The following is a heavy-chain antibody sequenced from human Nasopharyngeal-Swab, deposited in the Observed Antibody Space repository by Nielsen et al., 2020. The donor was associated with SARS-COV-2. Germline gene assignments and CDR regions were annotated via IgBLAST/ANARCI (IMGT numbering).Heavy chain of an antibody. V-gene: IGHV4-39*07. CDR2: IYYSGST. CDR3: ARRGDYIWGSYRKPIDY. D-gene: IGHD3-16*02. Sequence: WIRQPPGKGLEWIGSIYYSGSTNYNPSLKSRVTISVDTSKNQFSLKLSSVTAADTAVYYCARRGDYIWGSYRKPIDYWGQGTLVTVSS. J-gene: IGHJ4*02.